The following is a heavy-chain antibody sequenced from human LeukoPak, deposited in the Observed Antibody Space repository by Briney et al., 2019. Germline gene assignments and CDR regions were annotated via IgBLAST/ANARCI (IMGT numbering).Heavy chain of an antibody. CDR3: AKSFFPGGSSFTFDI. CDR2: IWYDGSNK. CDR1: GFTFSSYG. Sequence: PGGSLRLSCAASGFTFSSYGMHWVRQAPGKGLEWVAVIWYDGSNKYYADSVKGRSTISRDNSKNTLYLQMNSLRAEDTAVYYCAKSFFPGGSSFTFDIWGQGTLVTVSS. J-gene: IGHJ3*02. V-gene: IGHV3-33*06. D-gene: IGHD3-10*01.